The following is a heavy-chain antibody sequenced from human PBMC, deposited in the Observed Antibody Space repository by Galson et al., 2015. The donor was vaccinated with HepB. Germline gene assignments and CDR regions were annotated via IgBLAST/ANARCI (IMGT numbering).Heavy chain of an antibody. Sequence: ETLSLTCTVSGDSLTNTNFHWGWIRQPPGKGLEWIGSLHYSGIANYNPSLKSRITISRDTSKNQFFLKLTSVTAAATAVYYCARDLGHGGDSDFWGQGILVTVSS. J-gene: IGHJ4*02. D-gene: IGHD4-23*01. CDR3: ARDLGHGGDSDF. CDR1: GDSLTNTNFH. V-gene: IGHV4-39*07. CDR2: LHYSGIA.